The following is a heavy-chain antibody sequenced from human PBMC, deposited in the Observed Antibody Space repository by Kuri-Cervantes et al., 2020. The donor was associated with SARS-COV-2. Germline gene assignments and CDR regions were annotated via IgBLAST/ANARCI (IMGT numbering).Heavy chain of an antibody. V-gene: IGHV4-59*01. CDR2: IYYSGST. Sequence: ESLKISCNVSGYSISSGYYWGWIRQPPGKGLEWIGYIYYSGSTNYNPSLKSPVTTSVDTSKNQFSLKLSSVTAADTAVYYFARVSRPYYFDYWGQGTLVTVSS. CDR1: GYSISSGYY. J-gene: IGHJ4*02. CDR3: ARVSRPYYFDY.